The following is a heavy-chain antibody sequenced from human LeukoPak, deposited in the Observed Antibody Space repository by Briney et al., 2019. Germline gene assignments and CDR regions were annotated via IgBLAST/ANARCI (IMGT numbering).Heavy chain of an antibody. CDR2: IYCSGGT. Sequence: SETLSLTCTVSGGSISGYWCSWIRQPPGKGLEWIGYIYCSGGTNYHPSLNSRVTMSVDTSKSQFSLKLSSVTAADTAVYYCAIGDTRGNDIWGQGTMVTVSS. V-gene: IGHV4-59*01. D-gene: IGHD1-26*01. J-gene: IGHJ3*02. CDR1: GGSISGYW. CDR3: AIGDTRGNDI.